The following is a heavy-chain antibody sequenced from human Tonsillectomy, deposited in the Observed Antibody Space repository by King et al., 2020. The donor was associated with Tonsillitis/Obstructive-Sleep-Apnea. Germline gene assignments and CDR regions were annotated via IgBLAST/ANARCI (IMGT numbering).Heavy chain of an antibody. CDR1: GDSFSGYY. CDR3: AGYCGSTSCYHPYYYMDV. Sequence: VQLQQWGAGLLKPSETLSLTCAVYGDSFSGYYWSWIRQPPGKGLEWIGEINHSGSTNYNPSLKSRVTISVDTSKNQFSLKLSSVTAADTAVYYCAGYCGSTSCYHPYYYMDVWGKGTTVTVSS. J-gene: IGHJ6*03. V-gene: IGHV4-34*01. D-gene: IGHD2-2*03. CDR2: INHSGST.